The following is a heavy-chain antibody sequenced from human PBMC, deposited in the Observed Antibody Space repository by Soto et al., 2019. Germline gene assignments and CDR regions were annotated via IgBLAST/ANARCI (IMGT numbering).Heavy chain of an antibody. V-gene: IGHV3-66*01. CDR2: IYSSGST. J-gene: IGHJ2*01. Sequence: GGSLRLSCAASGFTVSSNYMSWVRQAPGKGLEWVSVIYSSGSTYYADSVKGRFPISRANSKNTQYLQMNSMRAEDTDVYYCATSRITIFGVVSDWYFDLWGRGTLVTVSS. CDR1: GFTVSSNY. D-gene: IGHD3-3*01. CDR3: ATSRITIFGVVSDWYFDL.